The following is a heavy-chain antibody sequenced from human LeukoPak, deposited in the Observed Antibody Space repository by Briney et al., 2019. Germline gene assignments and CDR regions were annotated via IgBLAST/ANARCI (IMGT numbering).Heavy chain of an antibody. CDR2: IYYSGST. D-gene: IGHD1-26*01. CDR1: GASITSYY. J-gene: IGHJ4*02. Sequence: SETLSLTCTVSGASITSYYWSWIRQPPRKGMEWVWYIYYSGSTTYKPSLSSRVTVSVDTSTNKSSLMLSSMTAADTAVYYCARLSIVGATNFDCWLQGTLLGVCS. V-gene: IGHV4-59*08. CDR3: ARLSIVGATNFDC.